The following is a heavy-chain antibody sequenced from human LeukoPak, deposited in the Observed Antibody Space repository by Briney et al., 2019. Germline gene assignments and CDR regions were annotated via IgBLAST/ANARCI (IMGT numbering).Heavy chain of an antibody. CDR3: ARGVDSGGYQHKGFDP. CDR2: VYSSGKT. CDR1: GGSISDGNYY. Sequence: SETLSLTCAVSGGSISDGNYYWNWIRQPAGKGLEWIVRVYSSGKTNYNPSFNSRVTVSIDTSKNQFSLKVGSVTASDTAVYYCARGVDSGGYQHKGFDPWGQGTLVTVSP. J-gene: IGHJ5*02. V-gene: IGHV4-61*02. D-gene: IGHD3-22*01.